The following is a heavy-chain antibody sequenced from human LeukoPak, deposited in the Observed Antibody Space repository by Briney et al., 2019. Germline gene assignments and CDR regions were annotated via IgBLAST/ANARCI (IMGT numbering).Heavy chain of an antibody. D-gene: IGHD4/OR15-4a*01. Sequence: PSETLSLTCTVSGGSINNYYWSWVRQPPGAGLEWLAYIYYTGSTNYNPSLKTRLTISVDTSKNQFSLRLNSVTAADTAVYYCARGLMELVDPWGQGTLVTVSS. CDR3: ARGLMELVDP. V-gene: IGHV4-59*08. CDR1: GGSINNYY. CDR2: IYYTGST. J-gene: IGHJ5*02.